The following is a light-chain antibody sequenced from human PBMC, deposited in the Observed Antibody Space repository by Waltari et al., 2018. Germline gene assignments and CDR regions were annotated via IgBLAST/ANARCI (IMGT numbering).Light chain of an antibody. J-gene: IGLJ1*01. CDR3: CSYVGLGTYV. V-gene: IGLV2-23*02. CDR1: SSDVGNYNL. Sequence: QSGLAQPASASGSPGQSITITFPGTSSDVGNYNLVSWYQQRPGNAPTLLIYEVTKRAPGTSDRFSASKSGNTASLSISGLQAQEDEADYYCCSYVGLGTYVFGTGTKVTV. CDR2: EVT.